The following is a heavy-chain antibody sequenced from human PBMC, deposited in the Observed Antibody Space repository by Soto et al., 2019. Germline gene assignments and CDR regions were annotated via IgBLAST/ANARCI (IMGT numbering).Heavy chain of an antibody. CDR1: GFSLSADGVG. J-gene: IGHJ3*01. D-gene: IGHD2-2*01. CDR3: AHAYGGTSWPNDAFDV. V-gene: IGHV2-5*02. Sequence: ITLKESGPTLVKPTQTLTLTCSFSGFSLSADGVGVGWIRQPRGKALEWLALIYWDDDTRYRPSLKSRLTITKDSSKNQVVLTMTNMDPVDTATYYCAHAYGGTSWPNDAFDVWGQGTVVTVSS. CDR2: IYWDDDT.